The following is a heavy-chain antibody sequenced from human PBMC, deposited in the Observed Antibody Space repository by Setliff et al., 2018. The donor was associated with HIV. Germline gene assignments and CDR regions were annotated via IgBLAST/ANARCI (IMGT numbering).Heavy chain of an antibody. J-gene: IGHJ5*02. D-gene: IGHD6-19*01. CDR3: ARGHLSHIAVAGQLLGNWVDP. Sequence: PSETLSLTCAVYGGSFNGYSWTWIRQPPGKGLEWIGGINHSGSTNYNPSLKSRVTISVDTSKNQFSLKLSSVTAADTAVYYCARGHLSHIAVAGQLLGNWVDPWGQGTLVTVSS. V-gene: IGHV4-34*01. CDR1: GGSFNGYS. CDR2: INHSGST.